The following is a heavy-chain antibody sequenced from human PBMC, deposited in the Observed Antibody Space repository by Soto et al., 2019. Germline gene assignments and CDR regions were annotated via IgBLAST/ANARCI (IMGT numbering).Heavy chain of an antibody. Sequence: SVKVSCKASGGTFSSYAISWVRQAPGQGLEWMGGIIPIFGTANYAQKFQGRVTITADESTSTAYMELSSLRSEDTAVYYCARDYGRRIDSSGHFDYWGQGTLVNVSS. J-gene: IGHJ4*02. CDR2: IIPIFGTA. CDR3: ARDYGRRIDSSGHFDY. CDR1: GGTFSSYA. D-gene: IGHD3-22*01. V-gene: IGHV1-69*13.